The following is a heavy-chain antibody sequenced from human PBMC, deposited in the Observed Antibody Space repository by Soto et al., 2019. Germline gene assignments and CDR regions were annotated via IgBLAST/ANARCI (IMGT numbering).Heavy chain of an antibody. CDR3: ARIAGGGLTYFDF. CDR1: RYLFASHN. CDR2: INPRSGSA. V-gene: IGHV1-46*01. J-gene: IGHJ4*02. D-gene: IGHD6-13*01. Sequence: QVQLVQSAAEVKEPGASVTVSCKASRYLFASHNIHWVREAPGQGLEWMGEINPRSGSAGYNQKFQGRVTMTSDTSTTTVDMILSSLRSDDTAVYYCARIAGGGLTYFDFWGQGTPVTVSS.